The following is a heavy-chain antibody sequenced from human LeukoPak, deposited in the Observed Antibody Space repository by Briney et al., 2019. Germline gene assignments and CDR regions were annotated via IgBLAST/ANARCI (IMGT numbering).Heavy chain of an antibody. CDR3: AKAKYSSSVSYVYAFDI. CDR2: ISGSGGST. V-gene: IGHV3-23*01. J-gene: IGHJ3*02. D-gene: IGHD6-6*01. Sequence: PGGSLRLSCAASGFTFSSYAMSWVRQAPGKGLEWVSAISGSGGSTYYADSVEGRFTISRDNSKNTLYLQMNSLRAEDTAVYYCAKAKYSSSVSYVYAFDIWGQGTMVTVPS. CDR1: GFTFSSYA.